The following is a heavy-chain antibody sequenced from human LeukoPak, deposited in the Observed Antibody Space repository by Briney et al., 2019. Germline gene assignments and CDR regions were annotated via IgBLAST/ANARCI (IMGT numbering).Heavy chain of an antibody. D-gene: IGHD3-10*01. CDR1: GGSFSGYY. J-gene: IGHJ5*02. CDR2: INHSGST. V-gene: IGHV4-34*01. CDR3: ARNKSYGSGRRGWFDP. Sequence: SETLSLTCAVYGGSFSGYYWSWIRQPPGKGLEWIGEINHSGSTNYNPSLKSRVTISVDTSKNQFSLKLSSVTAADTAAYYCARNKSYGSGRRGWFDPWGQGTLVTVSS.